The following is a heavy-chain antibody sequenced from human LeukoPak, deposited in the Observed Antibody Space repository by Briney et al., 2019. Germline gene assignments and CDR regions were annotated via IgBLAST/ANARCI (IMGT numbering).Heavy chain of an antibody. D-gene: IGHD6-19*01. V-gene: IGHV4-4*07. J-gene: IGHJ4*02. Sequence: PSETLSLTCTVSGGSISSYYWSWIRQPAGKGLEWIGRIYTSGSTNYNPSLKSRVTMSVDTSKNQFSLKLSSVTAADTAVYYCARVEFSGRGSSGWYFDYWGQGTLVTVSS. CDR3: ARVEFSGRGSSGWYFDY. CDR1: GGSISSYY. CDR2: IYTSGST.